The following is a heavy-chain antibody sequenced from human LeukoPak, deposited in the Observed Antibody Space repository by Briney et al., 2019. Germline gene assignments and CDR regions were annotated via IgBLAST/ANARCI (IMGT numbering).Heavy chain of an antibody. CDR1: GFTFRSYA. CDR2: ISDSGGST. V-gene: IGHV3-23*01. CDR3: VGTGGPTTPGF. Sequence: GGSLRLSCAASGFTFRSYALSWVRQAAGKGLEWVSSISDSGGSTHYADSVKGRFTVSRDNSKNALYLQMNSLRAADTAVYYCVGTGGPTTPGFWGKGILVIVSS. D-gene: IGHD7-27*01. J-gene: IGHJ1*01.